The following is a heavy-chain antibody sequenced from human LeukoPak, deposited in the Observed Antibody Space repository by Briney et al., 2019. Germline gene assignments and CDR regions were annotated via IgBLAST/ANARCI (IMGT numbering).Heavy chain of an antibody. CDR1: GGSISSGGYS. CDR2: IYYSGST. CDR3: AREVELVRGVRGIAFDI. D-gene: IGHD3-10*01. Sequence: SETLSLTCTVSGGSISSGGYSWSWIRQHPGKGLEWIGYIYYSGSTNYNPSLKSRVTISVDTSKNQFSLKLSSVTAADTAVYYCAREVELVRGVRGIAFDIWGQGTMVTVSS. J-gene: IGHJ3*02. V-gene: IGHV4-61*08.